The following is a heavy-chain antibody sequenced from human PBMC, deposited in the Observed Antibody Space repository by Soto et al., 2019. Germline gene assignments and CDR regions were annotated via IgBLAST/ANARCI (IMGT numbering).Heavy chain of an antibody. CDR3: ARQPVSGSYGYYYGMDG. CDR2: IIPIFGTA. CDR1: GGTFSSYA. J-gene: IGHJ6*02. D-gene: IGHD1-26*01. V-gene: IGHV1-69*12. Sequence: QVQLVQSGAEVKKPGSSVKVSCKASGGTFSSYAISWVRQAPGQGLEWMGGIIPIFGTADYAQKFQGRVTITADESTSTAYMELSSLRSEDTAVYYCARQPVSGSYGYYYGMDGWGQGTTVTVSS.